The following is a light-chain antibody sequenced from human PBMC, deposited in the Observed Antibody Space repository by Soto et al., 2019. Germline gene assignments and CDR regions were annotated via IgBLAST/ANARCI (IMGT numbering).Light chain of an antibody. Sequence: EIGLPQSPGTLSLSPGEGATLSCRASRSVSSSYLAWYQQKPGQAPRLLIYGASSRATGIPDRFSGSGSGTDFTLTISRLEPEDFAVYYCQQYGSSPWTFGQGTKVEIK. V-gene: IGKV3-20*01. J-gene: IGKJ1*01. CDR1: RSVSSSY. CDR3: QQYGSSPWT. CDR2: GAS.